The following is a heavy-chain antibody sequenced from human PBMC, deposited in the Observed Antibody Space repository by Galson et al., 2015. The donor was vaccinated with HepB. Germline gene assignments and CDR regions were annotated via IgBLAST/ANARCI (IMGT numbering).Heavy chain of an antibody. Sequence: SLRLSCAASGFSFSDSYMSWIRQAPGKGLEWLSYISSNNNNIKYADSVKGRFTISRDNAKNSLYLQMNSLRAEDTAVYYCARDCSDIVVVPNDCHNWIDPWGQGTLVTVSS. CDR2: ISSNNNNI. CDR1: GFSFSDSY. V-gene: IGHV3-11*06. CDR3: ARDCSDIVVVPNDCHNWIDP. D-gene: IGHD2-2*01. J-gene: IGHJ5*02.